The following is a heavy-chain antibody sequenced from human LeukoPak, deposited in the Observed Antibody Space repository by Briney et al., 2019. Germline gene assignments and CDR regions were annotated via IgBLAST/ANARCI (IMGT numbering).Heavy chain of an antibody. V-gene: IGHV4-34*01. CDR1: GGSFSGYY. Sequence: SETLSLTCAVYGGSFSGYYWSWIRQPPRKRLAWIGEINHSGSTNYNPSLKSRVTISVDTSKNQFSLKLSSVTAADTAVYYCARVGIYYDFWSQSPYYYGMDVWGQGTTVTVSS. D-gene: IGHD3-3*01. CDR3: ARVGIYYDFWSQSPYYYGMDV. J-gene: IGHJ6*02. CDR2: INHSGST.